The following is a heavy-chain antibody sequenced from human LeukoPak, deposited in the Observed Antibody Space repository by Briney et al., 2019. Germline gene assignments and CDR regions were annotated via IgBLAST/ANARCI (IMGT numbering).Heavy chain of an antibody. Sequence: PSETLSLTCTVSGGSIGSYYWSWIRQPAGKGLEWIGYIYYSGSTYYNPSLKSRVTISVDTSKNQFSLKLSSVTAADTAVYYCARGWVYYYDSSGYYDHDAFDIWGQGTMVTVSS. J-gene: IGHJ3*02. CDR1: GGSIGSYY. V-gene: IGHV4-59*06. D-gene: IGHD3-22*01. CDR3: ARGWVYYYDSSGYYDHDAFDI. CDR2: IYYSGST.